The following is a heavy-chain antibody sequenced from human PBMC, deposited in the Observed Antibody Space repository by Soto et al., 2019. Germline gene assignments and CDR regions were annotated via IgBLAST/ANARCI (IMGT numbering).Heavy chain of an antibody. V-gene: IGHV4-59*08. J-gene: IGHJ4*02. CDR1: GGSISSYD. CDR2: IYYSGST. CDR3: ARGGWRSSGRPTFDY. Sequence: SETLSLTCTVSGGSISSYDWSWIRQPPGKGLEWIGYIYYSGSTNYNPSLKSRVTISVDTSKNQFSLKLSSVTAADTAVYYCARGGWRSSGRPTFDYWGQGTLVTVSS. D-gene: IGHD6-19*01.